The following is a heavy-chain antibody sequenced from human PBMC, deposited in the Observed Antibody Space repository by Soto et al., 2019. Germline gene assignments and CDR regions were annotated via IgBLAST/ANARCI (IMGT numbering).Heavy chain of an antibody. D-gene: IGHD3-22*01. CDR2: INPNSGGT. Sequence: ASVKVSCKASGYTFTGYYMHWVRQAPGQGLEWMGWINPNSGGTNYAQKFQGRVTMTRDTSISTAYMELSGLRSDDTAVYYCARVPTHSSGYYYPKGPFDYWGQGTLVTVSS. J-gene: IGHJ4*02. CDR3: ARVPTHSSGYYYPKGPFDY. V-gene: IGHV1-2*02. CDR1: GYTFTGYY.